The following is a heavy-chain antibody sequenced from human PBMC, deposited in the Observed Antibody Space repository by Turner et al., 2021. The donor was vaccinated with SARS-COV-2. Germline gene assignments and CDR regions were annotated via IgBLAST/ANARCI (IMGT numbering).Heavy chain of an antibody. CDR1: GFPFSSYG. D-gene: IGHD6-6*01. J-gene: IGHJ6*03. Sequence: QVPLLQSGCLLVHPGRSLILSCAASGFPFSSYGMNWVRQAAGKGLEWGEVIGHDGSNKYDENSVKGRFNSRRDKSKNRLYMQMNSMRADDTAVDYCARGRPESSSWLAYDMDVWGKGTTVTVSS. CDR3: ARGRPESSSWLAYDMDV. CDR2: IGHDGSNK. V-gene: IGHV3-33*07.